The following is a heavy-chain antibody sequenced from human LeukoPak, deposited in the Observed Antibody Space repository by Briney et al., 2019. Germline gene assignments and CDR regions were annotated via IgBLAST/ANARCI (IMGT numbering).Heavy chain of an antibody. CDR1: GGSISSYY. Sequence: PSETLSLTCTVSGGSISSYYWSWIRQPPGKGLECIGYIYYSGSTNYNPSLKSRVTISVDTSKNQFSLKLSSVTAADTAVYYCANHARDIAAAGTVEYWFDPWGQGTLVTVSS. D-gene: IGHD6-13*01. J-gene: IGHJ5*02. V-gene: IGHV4-59*01. CDR2: IYYSGST. CDR3: ANHARDIAAAGTVEYWFDP.